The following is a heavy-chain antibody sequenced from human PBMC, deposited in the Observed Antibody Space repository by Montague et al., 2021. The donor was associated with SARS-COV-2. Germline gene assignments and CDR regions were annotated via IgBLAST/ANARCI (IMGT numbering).Heavy chain of an antibody. CDR3: ASSGITLTGLDAFDI. Sequence: CAISEESVSSKSVAWNWIRQSPSRGLGWLGRTYYRSKWDSDYAESVKRRLVITPDTSKNQVSLQLNSVIPEDTAVYFCASSGITLTGLDAFDIWGQGTMVTVSS. D-gene: IGHD3-9*01. CDR1: EESVSSKSVA. J-gene: IGHJ3*02. V-gene: IGHV6-1*01. CDR2: TYYRSKWDS.